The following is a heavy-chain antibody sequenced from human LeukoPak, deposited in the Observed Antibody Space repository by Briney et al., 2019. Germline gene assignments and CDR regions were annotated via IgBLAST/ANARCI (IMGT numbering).Heavy chain of an antibody. CDR3: AKVSDDSSGFVYYYYYMDV. D-gene: IGHD3-22*01. J-gene: IGHJ6*03. CDR2: ISSSGSTI. V-gene: IGHV3-48*03. CDR1: GFTFSSYE. Sequence: GGSLRLSCAASGFTFSSYEMNWVRQAPGKGLEWVSYISSSGSTIYYADSVKGRFTISRDNAKNSLYLQMNSLRAEDTAVYYCAKVSDDSSGFVYYYYYMDVWGKGTTVTISS.